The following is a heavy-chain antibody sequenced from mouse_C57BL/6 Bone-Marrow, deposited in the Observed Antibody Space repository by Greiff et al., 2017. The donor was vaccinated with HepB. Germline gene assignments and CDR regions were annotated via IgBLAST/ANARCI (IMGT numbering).Heavy chain of an antibody. CDR2: IYPGDGDT. CDR1: GYAFSSSW. J-gene: IGHJ3*01. V-gene: IGHV1-82*01. D-gene: IGHD1-1*01. CDR3: ARAYYYGSPWFAY. Sequence: LQESGPELVKPGASVKISCKASGYAFSSSWMNWVKQRPGKGLEWIGRIYPGDGDTNYNGKFKGKATLTADKSSSTAYMQLSSLTSEDSAVYFCARAYYYGSPWFAYWGQGTLVTVSA.